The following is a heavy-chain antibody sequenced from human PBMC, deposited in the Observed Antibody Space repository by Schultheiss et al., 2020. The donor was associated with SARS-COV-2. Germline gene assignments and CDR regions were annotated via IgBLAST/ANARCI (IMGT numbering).Heavy chain of an antibody. CDR3: ARAGLTDDAFDI. D-gene: IGHD3-9*01. CDR1: GGSISSGGYY. V-gene: IGHV4-61*08. Sequence: SQTLSLTCTVSGGSISSGGYYWSWIRQHPGKGLEWIGYIYHSGSTKYNPSLKSRVTISVDTSKNQFSLKLSSVTAADTAVYYCARAGLTDDAFDIWGQGTMVTVSS. CDR2: IYHSGST. J-gene: IGHJ3*02.